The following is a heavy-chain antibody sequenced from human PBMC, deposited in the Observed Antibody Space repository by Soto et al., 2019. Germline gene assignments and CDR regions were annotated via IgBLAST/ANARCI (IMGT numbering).Heavy chain of an antibody. V-gene: IGHV1-2*02. CDR2: INPNSGGT. J-gene: IGHJ6*02. D-gene: IGHD6-6*01. Sequence: ASVKVSCKASGYTFTGYYMHWVRQEPGQGLEWMGWINPNSGGTNYAQKFQGRVTMTRDTSISTAYMDLSRLRSDDTAVYYCARVAARPGIYGMDVWGQGTKVTVSS. CDR1: GYTFTGYY. CDR3: ARVAARPGIYGMDV.